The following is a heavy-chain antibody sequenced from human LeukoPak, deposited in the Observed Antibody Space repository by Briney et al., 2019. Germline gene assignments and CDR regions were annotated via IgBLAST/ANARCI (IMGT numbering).Heavy chain of an antibody. Sequence: ASVKVSCKASGYTFTSYGISWVRQAPGQGLEWMGWISAYNGNTNYAQKLQGRVTMTTDTSTSTAYMELRSLRSDDTAVYYCARDGDFWSDHDAFDIWGQGTMVTVSS. D-gene: IGHD3-3*01. CDR2: ISAYNGNT. V-gene: IGHV1-18*01. CDR3: ARDGDFWSDHDAFDI. J-gene: IGHJ3*02. CDR1: GYTFTSYG.